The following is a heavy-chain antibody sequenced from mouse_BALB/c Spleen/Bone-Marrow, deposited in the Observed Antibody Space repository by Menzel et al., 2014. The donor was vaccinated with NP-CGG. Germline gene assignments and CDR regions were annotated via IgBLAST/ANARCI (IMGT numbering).Heavy chain of an antibody. D-gene: IGHD3-3*01. CDR1: GYTFTSYT. J-gene: IGHJ3*01. Sequence: VKLVESAAELARPGASVKMSCKASGYTFTSYTMHWIKQRPGQGLERIGYINPSSAYTEYNQKFKDKTTLTADTSSSTAYMQLSSLTSEDSAVYYCARGGTARAAWFAYWGQGTLVTVSA. CDR2: INPSSAYT. CDR3: ARGGTARAAWFAY. V-gene: IGHV1-4*02.